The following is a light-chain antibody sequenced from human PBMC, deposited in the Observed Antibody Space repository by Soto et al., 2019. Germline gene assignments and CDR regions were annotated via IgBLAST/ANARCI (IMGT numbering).Light chain of an antibody. V-gene: IGKV3-11*01. Sequence: EIVFTHSAATLSLSPGERATLSCRASQSVSSYLAWYQQKPGQAPRLLIYDASNRATGVPARFSGSGSGTDFTLTISSLEPEDFAVYYCQQRSNWPITFGQGTRLEIK. J-gene: IGKJ5*01. CDR1: QSVSSY. CDR3: QQRSNWPIT. CDR2: DAS.